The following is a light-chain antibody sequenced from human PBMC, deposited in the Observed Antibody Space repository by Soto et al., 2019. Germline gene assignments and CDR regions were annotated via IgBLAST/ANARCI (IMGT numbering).Light chain of an antibody. CDR1: QTVTSSY. J-gene: IGKJ1*01. CDR3: QQYGSSPTT. Sequence: VLTQSPGSLSLSPGERATVSCRASQTVTSSYLAWYQQRPGRAPQLLIYDAVKRATGISERFSGSGSGTDFTLTISRLEPEDFAVYHCQQYGSSPTTFGQGTKVDI. V-gene: IGKV3-20*01. CDR2: DAV.